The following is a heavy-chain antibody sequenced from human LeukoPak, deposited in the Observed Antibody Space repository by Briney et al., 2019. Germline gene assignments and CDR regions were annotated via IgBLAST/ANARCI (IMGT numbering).Heavy chain of an antibody. CDR3: ARHGSGWYYFDY. V-gene: IGHV4-39*01. D-gene: IGHD6-19*01. Sequence: PGGSLRLSCTASGFTFSTYHMHWVRQAPGRGLEWIGSIYYGGSTYYNPSLKSRVTISVDTSKNQFSLKLSSVTAADTAVYYCARHGSGWYYFDYWGQGTLVTVSS. J-gene: IGHJ4*02. CDR2: IYYGGST. CDR1: GFTFSTYH.